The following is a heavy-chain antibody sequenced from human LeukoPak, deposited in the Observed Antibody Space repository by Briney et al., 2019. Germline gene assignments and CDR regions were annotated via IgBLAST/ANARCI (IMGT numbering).Heavy chain of an antibody. Sequence: ASVKVSCKASGYTFTSYYMHWVRQAPGQGLEWMGIINPSGGSTSYAQKFQGRVTMTRDMSTSTVYMELSSLRSEDTAVYYCARMLFYDFWSGAPFDYWGQGTLVTVSS. CDR3: ARMLFYDFWSGAPFDY. V-gene: IGHV1-46*01. CDR1: GYTFTSYY. J-gene: IGHJ4*02. CDR2: INPSGGST. D-gene: IGHD3-3*01.